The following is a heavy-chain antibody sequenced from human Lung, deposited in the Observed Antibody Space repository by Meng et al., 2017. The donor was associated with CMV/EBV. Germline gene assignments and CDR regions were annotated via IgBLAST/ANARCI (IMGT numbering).Heavy chain of an antibody. V-gene: IGHV3-23*01. D-gene: IGHD2-21*01. J-gene: IGHJ4*02. CDR3: AKYSAVGERLYYFDY. CDR2: IGATAGGT. CDR1: GLTFSSYG. Sequence: GESLKISCAASGLTFSSYGMSWVRQAPGKGLEWVSSIGATAGGTYYADSVKGRFTISRDNAKNTLYLQMNSLRAEDTAVYYCAKYSAVGERLYYFDYWGQGTXVNVDS.